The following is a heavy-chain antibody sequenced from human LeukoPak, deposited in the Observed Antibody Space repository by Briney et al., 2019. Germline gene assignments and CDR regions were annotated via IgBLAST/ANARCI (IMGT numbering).Heavy chain of an antibody. D-gene: IGHD1-7*01. CDR3: ARRWNYGRNYYIDV. CDR2: INDSGRT. V-gene: IGHV4-34*01. J-gene: IGHJ6*03. CDR1: GGSFSGYY. Sequence: SETLSLTCAVYGGSFSGYYWSWIRQTPGKGMEWIGEINDSGRTNYNPSLMSRVTVSVDTSKNQFSLRLTSVTATDTAVYYCARRWNYGRNYYIDVWGKGAAVSVSS.